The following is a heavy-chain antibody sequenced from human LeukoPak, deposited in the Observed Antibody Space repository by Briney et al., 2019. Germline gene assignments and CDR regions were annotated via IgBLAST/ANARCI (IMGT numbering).Heavy chain of an antibody. CDR2: ISGGGGST. J-gene: IGHJ4*02. Sequence: GGSLRLSCAASGFTFSSSAMSWVRQVPGKGLEWVSTISGGGGSTYYADSVKGRFTISRDNSKNTLYLQVNSLRAEDTAVYYCAKGGKWDVTPFDYWGQGTLVTVSS. CDR1: GFTFSSSA. D-gene: IGHD1-26*01. V-gene: IGHV3-23*01. CDR3: AKGGKWDVTPFDY.